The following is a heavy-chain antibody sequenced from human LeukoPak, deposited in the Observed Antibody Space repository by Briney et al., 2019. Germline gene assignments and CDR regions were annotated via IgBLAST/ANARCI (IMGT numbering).Heavy chain of an antibody. Sequence: SETLSLTCTVSGGSTSSSSYYWGWIRQPPRKGLEWIGSIYYSGSTYYNPSVKSRVTISVDTSKNQFSLKLSSVTAADTAVYYCARHGGYCSSTSCYPYSSAFDYCGQGTLVTVSS. D-gene: IGHD2-2*01. J-gene: IGHJ4*02. CDR1: GGSTSSSSYY. CDR3: ARHGGYCSSTSCYPYSSAFDY. V-gene: IGHV4-39*01. CDR2: IYYSGST.